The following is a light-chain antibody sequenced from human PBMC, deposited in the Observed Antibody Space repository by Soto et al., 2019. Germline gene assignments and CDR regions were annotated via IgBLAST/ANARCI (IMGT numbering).Light chain of an antibody. CDR3: QHYNHWPPWT. Sequence: EIVMTQSPATLSVSPGERATLSCRASQSVNNNLAWYQQKPGQAPRLLIYGASTRATGIPSRLGGSGSGTEFPLTISSLQSEDFAVYYSQHYNHWPPWTFGQGTKVEIK. CDR1: QSVNNN. CDR2: GAS. J-gene: IGKJ1*01. V-gene: IGKV3-15*01.